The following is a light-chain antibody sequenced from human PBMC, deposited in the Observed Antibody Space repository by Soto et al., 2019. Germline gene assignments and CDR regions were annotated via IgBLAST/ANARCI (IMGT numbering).Light chain of an antibody. V-gene: IGLV2-14*01. J-gene: IGLJ1*01. Sequence: QSVLTQPASVSGSPGQSITISCTGTSGDIGSYNRVSWYQQPPGKAPKLIIYEVTDRPSGVSNRFSGSKSGNTASLTISGLQAEDEAEYYCSSYTHINTRPCVFGTGTKVTVL. CDR2: EVT. CDR1: SGDIGSYNR. CDR3: SSYTHINTRPCV.